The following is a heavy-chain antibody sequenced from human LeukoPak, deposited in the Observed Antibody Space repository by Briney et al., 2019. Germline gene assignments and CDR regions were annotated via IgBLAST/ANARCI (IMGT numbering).Heavy chain of an antibody. Sequence: GGSLRLSCAASGFTFSSYWMSWVRQAPGKGLEWVANIKQDGSEKYYVDSVKGRFTISRDNAKNSLYLQMNSLRAEDTAVHYCARASGYSYGSDAFDIWGQGTMVTVSS. CDR2: IKQDGSEK. D-gene: IGHD5-18*01. V-gene: IGHV3-7*01. CDR3: ARASGYSYGSDAFDI. CDR1: GFTFSSYW. J-gene: IGHJ3*02.